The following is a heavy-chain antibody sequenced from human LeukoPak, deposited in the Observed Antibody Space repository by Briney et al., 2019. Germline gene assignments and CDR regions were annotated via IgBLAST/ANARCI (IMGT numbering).Heavy chain of an antibody. V-gene: IGHV4-39*01. Sequence: SGTLSLTCTVSGGSISSSSCYWGWTRQPPGKGLEWIGSIYYSGSTYYNPSLKSRVTISVDTSKNQFSLKLSSVTAADTAVYYCARHDFRWGSSNTFYYWGQGTLVTVA. J-gene: IGHJ4*02. D-gene: IGHD6-6*01. CDR2: IYYSGST. CDR1: GGSISSSSCY. CDR3: ARHDFRWGSSNTFYY.